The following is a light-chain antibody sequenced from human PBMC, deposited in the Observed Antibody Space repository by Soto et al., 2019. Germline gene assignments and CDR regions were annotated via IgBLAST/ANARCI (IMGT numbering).Light chain of an antibody. Sequence: EILFTQSPATLSLSPGERATRSLRASQSVSRYLAWYQQKPGQAPRLLIYDASNRATGIPARFSGSGSGTDFTLTISSLEPEDFAVYYCQQRSNWPPITFGQGTRLEI. V-gene: IGKV3-11*01. CDR3: QQRSNWPPIT. CDR2: DAS. CDR1: QSVSRY. J-gene: IGKJ5*01.